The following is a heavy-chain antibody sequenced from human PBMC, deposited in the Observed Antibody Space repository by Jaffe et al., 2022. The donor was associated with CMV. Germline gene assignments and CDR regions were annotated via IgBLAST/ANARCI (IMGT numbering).Heavy chain of an antibody. CDR2: ISSSSSYI. J-gene: IGHJ4*02. CDR1: GFTFSSYS. D-gene: IGHD1-26*01. CDR3: ARDSGSYYGLPYYFDY. Sequence: EVQLVESGGGLVKPGGSLRLSCAASGFTFSSYSMNWVRQAPGKGLEWVSSISSSSSYIYYADSVKGRFTISRDNAKNSLYLQMNSLRAEDTAVYYCARDSGSYYGLPYYFDYWGQGTLVTVSS. V-gene: IGHV3-21*01.